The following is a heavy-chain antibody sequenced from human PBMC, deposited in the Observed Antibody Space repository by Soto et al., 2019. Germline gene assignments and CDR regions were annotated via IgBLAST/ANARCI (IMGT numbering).Heavy chain of an antibody. V-gene: IGHV5-10-1*01. CDR1: GYSFTIYC. CDR3: ARSSGPTYYYDSSGYYYFDY. J-gene: IGHJ4*02. Sequence: GESLKISCNGSGYSFTIYCISLVRQMPGKGLDWMGRIDPSDSYTNYSPSFQGHVTISADKSISTAYLQWSSLKASDTAMYYCARSSGPTYYYDSSGYYYFDYWGQGTLVTVSS. CDR2: IDPSDSYT. D-gene: IGHD3-22*01.